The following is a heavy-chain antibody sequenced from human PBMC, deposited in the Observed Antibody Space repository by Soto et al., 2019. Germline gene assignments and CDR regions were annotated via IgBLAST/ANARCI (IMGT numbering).Heavy chain of an antibody. Sequence: ASVKVSCKAPGDTFTSHYMHWVRQSPGQGLEWMGVINPSGGSTNYAQKFQCRATMTRDTSTSTVYMELSSLRSEDTAVYYCARDHSNNNNVWWLDPWGQGTQVTVSS. D-gene: IGHD3-16*01. V-gene: IGHV1-46*03. CDR2: INPSGGST. CDR1: GDTFTSHY. CDR3: ARDHSNNNNVWWLDP. J-gene: IGHJ5*02.